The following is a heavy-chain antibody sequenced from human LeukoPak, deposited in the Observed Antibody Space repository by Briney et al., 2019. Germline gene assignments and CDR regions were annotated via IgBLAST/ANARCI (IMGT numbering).Heavy chain of an antibody. CDR3: ARNRRLQYDY. Sequence: SETLSLTCTVSGSSISSYYWSWIRQPPGKGLEWIGYIYYSGSTNYNPSLKSRVTISVDTSKNQFSLKLSSVTAADTAVYYCARNRRLQYDYWGQGTLVTVSS. J-gene: IGHJ4*02. V-gene: IGHV4-59*01. D-gene: IGHD5-24*01. CDR2: IYYSGST. CDR1: GSSISSYY.